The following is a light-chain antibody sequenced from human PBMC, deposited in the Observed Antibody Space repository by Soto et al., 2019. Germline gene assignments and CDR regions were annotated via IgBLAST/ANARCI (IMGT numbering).Light chain of an antibody. CDR2: DAS. Sequence: IQMTQSPSTLAASFVDRFTSSCRAIQSISSWLAWYQQKPGKAPKLLMSDASSLERGVPSRFSGSGSGTEFTLTISSLQPEDFATYYCQQTNSFPITFGQGTRLEIK. J-gene: IGKJ5*01. CDR3: QQTNSFPIT. CDR1: QSISSW. V-gene: IGKV1-5*01.